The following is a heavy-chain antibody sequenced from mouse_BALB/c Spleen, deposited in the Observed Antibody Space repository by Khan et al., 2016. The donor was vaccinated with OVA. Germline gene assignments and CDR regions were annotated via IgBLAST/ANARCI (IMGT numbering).Heavy chain of an antibody. CDR3: ARPPYFSCTLDY. V-gene: IGHV9-3-1*01. J-gene: IGHJ4*01. Sequence: QIQLVQSGPELKKPGETVKISCKASGYTFTNYGMHWVQQSPGKALKWMGWINPYTGEPTYADDFKGRFAFSLETSASTAYLQINNLKYEDTATYFGARPPYFSCTLDYWGQGTSVTVSS. CDR2: INPYTGEP. CDR1: GYTFTNYG. D-gene: IGHD2-10*01.